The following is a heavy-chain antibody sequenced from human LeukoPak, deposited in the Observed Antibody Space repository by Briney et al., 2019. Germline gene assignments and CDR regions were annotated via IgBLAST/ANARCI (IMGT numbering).Heavy chain of an antibody. Sequence: GESLKISCKGSGYSFTSYWIGWVRQMPGKGLEWMGIIYPGDSDTRYSPSFQGRVTISADKSISTAYLQWSSLKASDTAMYYCARHLEGYSSDNWFDPWGQGTLVTVSS. CDR2: IYPGDSDT. V-gene: IGHV5-51*01. CDR1: GYSFTSYW. CDR3: ARHLEGYSSDNWFDP. J-gene: IGHJ5*02. D-gene: IGHD6-25*01.